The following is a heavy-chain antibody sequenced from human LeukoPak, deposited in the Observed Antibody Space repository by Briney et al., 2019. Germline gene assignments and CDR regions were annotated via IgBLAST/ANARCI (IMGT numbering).Heavy chain of an antibody. Sequence: ASVKVSCKASGYAFTSYYMHWVRQAPGQGLEWMGIINPSGGSTSYAQKFQGRVTMTRDTSTSTVYMELSSLRSEDTAVYYCARPRAVAGGAFDIWGQGTMVTVSS. D-gene: IGHD6-19*01. CDR3: ARPRAVAGGAFDI. CDR1: GYAFTSYY. J-gene: IGHJ3*02. CDR2: INPSGGST. V-gene: IGHV1-46*01.